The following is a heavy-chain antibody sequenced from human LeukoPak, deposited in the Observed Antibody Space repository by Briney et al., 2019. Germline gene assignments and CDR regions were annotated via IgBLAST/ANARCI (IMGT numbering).Heavy chain of an antibody. CDR1: GYTFTGYY. V-gene: IGHV1-2*06. CDR3: ARDRRFGELSTYFDY. Sequence: ASVKVSCKAPGYTFTGYYMHWVRQAPGQGLEWMGRINPNSGGTNYAQKFQGRVTMTRDTSISTAYMELSRLRSDDTAVYYCARDRRFGELSTYFDYWGQGTLVTVSS. J-gene: IGHJ4*02. CDR2: INPNSGGT. D-gene: IGHD3-10*01.